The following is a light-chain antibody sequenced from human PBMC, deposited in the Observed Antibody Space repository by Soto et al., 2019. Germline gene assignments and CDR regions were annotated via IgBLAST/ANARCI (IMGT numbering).Light chain of an antibody. CDR2: DAF. Sequence: EKVMTQSPATLSVSPGERATLSCRASQNVKTRLAWYQQKPGQAPRLLIYDAFTRATGIPAKFSGSTSGTKFTLTISSLQSEDFAVYYCQQYDEWPLTFGGG. CDR1: QNVKTR. J-gene: IGKJ4*01. CDR3: QQYDEWPLT. V-gene: IGKV3-15*01.